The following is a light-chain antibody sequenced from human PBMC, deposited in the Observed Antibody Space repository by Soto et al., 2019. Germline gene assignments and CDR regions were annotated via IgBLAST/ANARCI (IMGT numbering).Light chain of an antibody. CDR2: EVS. CDR1: SSDVGGYNY. CDR3: SSYTSSGSYTGSSTYVV. J-gene: IGLJ2*01. V-gene: IGLV2-14*01. Sequence: QSALTQPASVSGSPGQSITIPCTGTSSDVGGYNYVSWYQHHPGKAPKLMIYEVSNRPSGVSNRFSGSKSGNTASLTISALQAEDEAAYYCSSYTSSGSYTGSSTYVVFGGGTKLTVL.